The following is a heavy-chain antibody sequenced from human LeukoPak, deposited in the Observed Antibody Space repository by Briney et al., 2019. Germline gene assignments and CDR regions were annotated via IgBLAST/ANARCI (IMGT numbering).Heavy chain of an antibody. CDR3: ARVLAYYYDSSGYYLDY. V-gene: IGHV1-2*02. CDR2: INPNSGGT. D-gene: IGHD3-22*01. CDR1: GYTFTGYY. J-gene: IGHJ4*02. Sequence: ASVKVSCKASGYTFTGYYMHWVRQAPGQGLEWRGWINPNSGGTNYAQKFQGRVTMTRDTSISTAYMELSRLRSDDTAVYYCARVLAYYYDSSGYYLDYWGQGTLVTVSS.